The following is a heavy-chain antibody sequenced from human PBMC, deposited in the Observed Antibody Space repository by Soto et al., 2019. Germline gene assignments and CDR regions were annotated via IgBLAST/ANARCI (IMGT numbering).Heavy chain of an antibody. D-gene: IGHD2-8*01. J-gene: IGHJ4*02. CDR1: GYTLPNYS. Sequence: QVPFVQSGAEVKKPGASVRLSCKPSGYTLPNYSIQWVRQAAGQGLQWLGWINPGSGYTEYSQRFQGRVTLSRDNSASTFYMDLTSLTSEDTAVYFRTRDLNGGNPFDYWGQGTLVTVSS. CDR2: INPGSGYT. CDR3: TRDLNGGNPFDY. V-gene: IGHV1-3*01.